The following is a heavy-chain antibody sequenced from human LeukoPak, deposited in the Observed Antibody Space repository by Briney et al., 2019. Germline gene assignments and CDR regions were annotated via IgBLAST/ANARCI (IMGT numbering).Heavy chain of an antibody. Sequence: TESLSLTCAIHGGSFSGYYWGWIRQPPAKGLGWIGEINQSGSTNYNPSLKSRVTISEDTTNSQFSLKLSSVTAADTAVYYCARGGERRIAAAGRKVDYWGQGTLVTVSS. CDR3: ARGGERRIAAAGRKVDY. CDR2: INQSGST. D-gene: IGHD6-13*01. J-gene: IGHJ4*02. V-gene: IGHV4-34*01. CDR1: GGSFSGYY.